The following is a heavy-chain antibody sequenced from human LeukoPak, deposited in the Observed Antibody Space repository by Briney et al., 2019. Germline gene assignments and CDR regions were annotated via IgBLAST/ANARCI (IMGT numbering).Heavy chain of an antibody. CDR3: AIDKVSTPTTLAFDP. CDR1: GYTFINYR. D-gene: IGHD5/OR15-5a*01. J-gene: IGHJ5*02. CDR2: ISAYNGNT. V-gene: IGHV1-18*01. Sequence: ASVKVSCKASGYTFINYRITWVRQAPGQGLEWMGWISAYNGNTNYAQKFQGRVTMTTDTSTSTAYMELRSLRSDDTAVYYCAIDKVSTPTTLAFDPRGQGTLVTVSS.